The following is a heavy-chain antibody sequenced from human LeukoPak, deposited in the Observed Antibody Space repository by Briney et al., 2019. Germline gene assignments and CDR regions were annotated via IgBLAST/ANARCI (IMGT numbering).Heavy chain of an antibody. V-gene: IGHV1-2*02. CDR2: INPNSGGT. J-gene: IGHJ3*02. Sequence: GASVKVSCKASEYTFTGYYMHWVRQAPGQGLEWMGWINPNSGGTNYAQKFQGGVTMTRDTSISTAYMELSRLRSDDTAVYYCARGLSQYALEGYSGYDDAFDIWGQGTMVTVSS. CDR1: EYTFTGYY. CDR3: ARGLSQYALEGYSGYDDAFDI. D-gene: IGHD5-12*01.